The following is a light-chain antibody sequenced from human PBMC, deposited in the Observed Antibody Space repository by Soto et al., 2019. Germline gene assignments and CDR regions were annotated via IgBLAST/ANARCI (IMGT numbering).Light chain of an antibody. J-gene: IGLJ2*01. V-gene: IGLV2-23*02. CDR2: EVS. CDR1: SSDVGNYNL. Sequence: QSALTQPASVSGSPGQSITISCTGTSSDVGNYNLVSWYQQHPGKAPKLIIYEVSKRPSGVSNRFSGSKSGNTASLTISGLQAEDEADYSCSSYSDSRTYVVFGGGTKLTVL. CDR3: SSYSDSRTYVV.